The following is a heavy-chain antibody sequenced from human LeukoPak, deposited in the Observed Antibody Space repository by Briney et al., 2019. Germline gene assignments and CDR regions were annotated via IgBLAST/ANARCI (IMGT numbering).Heavy chain of an antibody. D-gene: IGHD6-19*01. CDR3: AKPAAGYSSGWYDGPYYFDY. CDR2: IRYDGTNK. V-gene: IGHV3-30*02. Sequence: GGSLRLSCAASGFTLRSYGIHWVRQAPGKGLEGGAFIRYDGTNKYYADSVRGRFTISRDNSKNTLYLQMNSLRAEDTAVYYCAKPAAGYSSGWYDGPYYFDYWGQGTLVTVSS. J-gene: IGHJ4*02. CDR1: GFTLRSYG.